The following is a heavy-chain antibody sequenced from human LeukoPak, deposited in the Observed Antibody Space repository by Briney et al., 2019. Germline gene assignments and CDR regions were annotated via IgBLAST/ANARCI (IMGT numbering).Heavy chain of an antibody. CDR1: GGSISSGIYY. CDR2: IYTSGST. CDR3: ARSTGRYDFFFDY. J-gene: IGHJ4*02. Sequence: SQTLSLTCTVSGGSISSGIYYWSWIRQPAGKGLEWIGHIYTSGSTNYNPSLKSRVTISIDTSKNQFSLKLSSVTAADTAVYYCARSTGRYDFFFDYWGQGTLVTVSS. V-gene: IGHV4-61*09. D-gene: IGHD3-16*01.